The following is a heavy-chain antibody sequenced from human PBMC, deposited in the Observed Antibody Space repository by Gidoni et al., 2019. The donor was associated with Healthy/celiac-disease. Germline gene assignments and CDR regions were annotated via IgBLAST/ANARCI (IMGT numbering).Heavy chain of an antibody. Sequence: VQLQESGPGLVKPSQTLSLTCTVSGGSISSSGNYWSWIRQTPGKGLEWIGYIDYSGSTFYNPSLKSRLVISVDTPKNQLSLKLSCVTAADTAVYYCARDSERNWFDPWGQGTLVTVSS. CDR2: IDYSGST. V-gene: IGHV4-30-4*01. J-gene: IGHJ5*02. D-gene: IGHD1-26*01. CDR1: GGSISSSGNY. CDR3: ARDSERNWFDP.